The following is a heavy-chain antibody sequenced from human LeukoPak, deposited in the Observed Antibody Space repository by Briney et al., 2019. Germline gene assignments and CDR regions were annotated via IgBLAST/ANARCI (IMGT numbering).Heavy chain of an antibody. Sequence: ASVKVSCKASGGTFISYAISWVRQAPGQGVEGMGGNIPNMGTANYEQKFQGRVTITADKSKSKAYMELSSLRSEDTAVYYCARSELDDILTSYLYYFDYWGQGTLVTVSS. V-gene: IGHV1-69*06. CDR1: GGTFISYA. J-gene: IGHJ4*02. CDR3: ARSELDDILTSYLYYFDY. CDR2: NIPNMGTA. D-gene: IGHD3-9*01.